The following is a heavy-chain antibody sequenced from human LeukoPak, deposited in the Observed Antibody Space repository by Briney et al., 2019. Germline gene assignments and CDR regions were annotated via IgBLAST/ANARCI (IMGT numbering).Heavy chain of an antibody. J-gene: IGHJ6*03. Sequence: PGGSLRLSCAASGFTFSSYNMNWVRQAPGKGLEWVSYISSGSTTIYQADSVKGRFTISRDNAKNSLYLQMNCLRAEDTAVYYCARALSYCSSTSCSLYYYYYYMDAWGKGTTVTVSS. V-gene: IGHV3-48*01. CDR2: ISSGSTTI. CDR1: GFTFSSYN. D-gene: IGHD2-2*01. CDR3: ARALSYCSSTSCSLYYYYYYMDA.